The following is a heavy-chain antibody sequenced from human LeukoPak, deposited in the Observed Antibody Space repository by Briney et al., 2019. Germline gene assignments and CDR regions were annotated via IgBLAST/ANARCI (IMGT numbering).Heavy chain of an antibody. CDR1: GGSISTYY. CDR3: ARHSYTPFDY. CDR2: IYHNGDT. D-gene: IGHD2-2*02. Sequence: PSETLSLTCSVSGGSISTYYRSWIRQSPAKGLEWIGYIYHNGDTNYNPSFKSRVTISVDTSKNQFSLRLMSVTAADTAIYYCARHSYTPFDYWGQGSLVTVSS. J-gene: IGHJ4*02. V-gene: IGHV4-59*08.